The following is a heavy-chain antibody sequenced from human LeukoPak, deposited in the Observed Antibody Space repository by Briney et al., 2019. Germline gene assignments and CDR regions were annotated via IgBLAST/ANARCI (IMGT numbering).Heavy chain of an antibody. CDR1: GGSISSYY. CDR2: IYYSGST. J-gene: IGHJ4*02. D-gene: IGHD3-22*01. V-gene: IGHV4-59*01. CDR3: ARHDSSGYYPDY. Sequence: SETLSLTCTVSGGSISSYYWSWIRQPPGKGLEWIGYIYYSGSTNYNPTLKSRVTISVDTSKNQFSLKLSSVTAADTAVYYCARHDSSGYYPDYWGQGTLVTVSS.